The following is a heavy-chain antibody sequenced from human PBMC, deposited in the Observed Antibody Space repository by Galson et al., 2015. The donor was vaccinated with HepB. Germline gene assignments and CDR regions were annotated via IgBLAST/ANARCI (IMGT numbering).Heavy chain of an antibody. CDR1: GSTFTSYD. Sequence: SVKVSCKASGSTFTSYDINWVRQATGQGLEWMGWMNPNSGNTGYAQKFQGRVTMTRNTSISTAYMELSSLRSEDTAVYYCASRRITMVRGVTKGKDDAFDIWGQGTMVTVSS. CDR3: ASRRITMVRGVTKGKDDAFDI. D-gene: IGHD3-10*01. CDR2: MNPNSGNT. J-gene: IGHJ3*02. V-gene: IGHV1-8*01.